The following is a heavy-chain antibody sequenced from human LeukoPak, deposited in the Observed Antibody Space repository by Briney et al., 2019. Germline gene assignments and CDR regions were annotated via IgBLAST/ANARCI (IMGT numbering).Heavy chain of an antibody. CDR1: GGSFSCYY. V-gene: IGHV4-34*01. CDR3: ARAWAARKGTNYYMDV. J-gene: IGHJ6*03. CDR2: INHSGST. Sequence: SETLSLTCAVYGGSFSCYYWSWIRQPPGKGLEWIGEINHSGSTNYNPSLKSRVTISVDTSENQFSLKLSSVTAADTAVYYCARAWAARKGTNYYMDVWGKGTTVTVSS. D-gene: IGHD6-6*01.